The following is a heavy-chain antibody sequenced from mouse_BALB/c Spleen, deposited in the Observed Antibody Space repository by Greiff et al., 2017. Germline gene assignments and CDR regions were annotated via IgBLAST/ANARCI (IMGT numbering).Heavy chain of an antibody. CDR1: GYTFTDYN. V-gene: IGHV1-18*01. D-gene: IGHD1-1*01. CDR3: ARKGYYYGSSYYAMDY. J-gene: IGHJ4*01. Sequence: EVKLMESGPELVKPGASVKIPCKASGYTFTDYNMDWVKQSHGKSLEWIGDINPNNGGTIYNQKFKGKATLTVDKSSSTAYMELRSLTSEDTAVYYCARKGYYYGSSYYAMDYWGQGTSVTVSS. CDR2: INPNNGGT.